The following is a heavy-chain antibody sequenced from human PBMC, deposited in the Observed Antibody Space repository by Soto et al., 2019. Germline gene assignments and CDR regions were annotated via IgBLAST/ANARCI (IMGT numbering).Heavy chain of an antibody. CDR3: ARGPPERTSWFEQ. CDR1: GGTFSRYS. Sequence: SVKVSCKASGGTFSRYSLSWVRQAPGQGLEYIGGIIPMFGTANYAQKFRGRVTITADESTTTAYMELSGLRSEDTALYYCARGPPERTSWFEQWGQGTLVTVSS. J-gene: IGHJ5*02. CDR2: IIPMFGTA. V-gene: IGHV1-69*13.